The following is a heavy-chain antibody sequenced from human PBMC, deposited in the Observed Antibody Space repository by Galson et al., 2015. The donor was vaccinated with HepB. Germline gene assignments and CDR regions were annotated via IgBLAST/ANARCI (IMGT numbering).Heavy chain of an antibody. CDR1: GYTFAGYY. D-gene: IGHD3-22*01. CDR2: INPNSGAT. CDR3: ARVPLGDTTSHYYYEEEYYFDY. J-gene: IGHJ4*02. V-gene: IGHV1-2*02. Sequence: SVKVSCKASGYTFAGYYIHWVRQAPGQGLEWMGWINPNSGATKYAQKFQGRVTMTRDTSINTAYMELRRLRSDDTAVFYCARVPLGDTTSHYYYEEEYYFDYWGQGTLVTVSS.